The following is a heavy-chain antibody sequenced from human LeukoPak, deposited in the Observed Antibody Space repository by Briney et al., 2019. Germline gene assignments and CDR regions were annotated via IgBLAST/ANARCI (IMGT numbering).Heavy chain of an antibody. V-gene: IGHV4-61*02. Sequence: PSQTLSLTCTVSGASISSGGYFWSWIRQPAGKGVEWIGRIETSGSTNDNPSLKSRVTISVDTSKNQFSLKLRSVTAADTAVYYCARALCINGICEWFDPWGQGTLVTVSS. CDR2: IETSGST. D-gene: IGHD2-8*01. CDR3: ARALCINGICEWFDP. J-gene: IGHJ5*02. CDR1: GASISSGGYF.